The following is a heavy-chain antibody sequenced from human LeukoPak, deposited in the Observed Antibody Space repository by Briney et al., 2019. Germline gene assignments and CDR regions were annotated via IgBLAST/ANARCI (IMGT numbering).Heavy chain of an antibody. CDR2: IHSGGST. CDR1: GFTVSSHY. J-gene: IGHJ3*02. D-gene: IGHD3-10*01. V-gene: IGHV3-66*02. CDR3: ASLAGDI. Sequence: GGSLRLSCAASGFTVSSHYMSWVRQAPGKGLEWVSVIHSGGSTYHADSVKGRFTISRDSSKNTVYLQMNSMRVEDTAVYYCASLAGDIWGKGKMVTVSS.